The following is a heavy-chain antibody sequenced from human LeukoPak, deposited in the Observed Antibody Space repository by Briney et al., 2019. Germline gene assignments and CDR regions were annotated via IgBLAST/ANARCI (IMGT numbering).Heavy chain of an antibody. D-gene: IGHD5-24*01. J-gene: IGHJ4*02. V-gene: IGHV3-23*01. Sequence: GGSLRLSCAVTGSTFSTYSRSWVRQAPGKGLEWGSATSGSVDSPYYAYSEKGRFTIPTDNSKTTMNLQTNSIRAEVTAVNYCAKDWMDTIWPAPPAYFDCWGQGTMVTVSS. CDR3: AKDWMDTIWPAPPAYFDC. CDR2: TSGSVDSP. CDR1: GSTFSTYS.